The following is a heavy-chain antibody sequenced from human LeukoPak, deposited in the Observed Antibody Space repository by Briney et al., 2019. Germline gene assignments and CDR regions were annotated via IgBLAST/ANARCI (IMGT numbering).Heavy chain of an antibody. CDR2: VNHSGST. J-gene: IGHJ5*02. V-gene: IGHV4-34*01. D-gene: IGHD2-2*01. CDR3: AIHIVVVPAAKKKNWFDP. Sequence: SETLSLTCAVYGGSFSGYYWSWIRQPPGKGLEWIGEVNHSGSTNYNPSLRSRVTISVDTSKNQFSLKLSSVTAADTAVYYCAIHIVVVPAAKKKNWFDPWGQGTLVTVSS. CDR1: GGSFSGYY.